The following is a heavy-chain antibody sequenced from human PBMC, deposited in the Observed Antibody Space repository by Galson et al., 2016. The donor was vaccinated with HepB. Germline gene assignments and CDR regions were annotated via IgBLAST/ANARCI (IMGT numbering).Heavy chain of an antibody. Sequence: SLRLSCAASGFSVNHSYMTWVRQAPGKGLEWVSLIYSGGNTNYADSVKGRFTISSASSKNTLYLQMNSLRTEDTAMYYCATVNYISGTHYWGQGTLVTVSS. CDR3: ATVNYISGTHY. CDR2: IYSGGNT. CDR1: GFSVNHSY. V-gene: IGHV3-53*01. D-gene: IGHD3-10*01. J-gene: IGHJ4*02.